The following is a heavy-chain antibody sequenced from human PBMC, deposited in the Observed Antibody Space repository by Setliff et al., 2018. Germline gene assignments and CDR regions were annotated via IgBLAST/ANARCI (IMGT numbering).Heavy chain of an antibody. J-gene: IGHJ5*01. V-gene: IGHV3-23*01. CDR3: AKDRVPDNIWDFDS. D-gene: IGHD1-26*01. CDR1: GYTLSTYS. CDR2: ILGGGGNGGRGT. Sequence: GGSLRLSCVGSGYTLSTYSMVWVRQAPGKGLQWVSGILGGGGNGGRGTIYADSVRGRFIISRDNSKNTLYLHMNSLRAEDTALYYCAKDRVPDNIWDFDSWGPGTLVTVSS.